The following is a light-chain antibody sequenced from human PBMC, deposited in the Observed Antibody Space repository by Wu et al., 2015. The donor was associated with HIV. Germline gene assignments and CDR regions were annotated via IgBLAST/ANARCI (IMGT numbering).Light chain of an antibody. J-gene: IGKJ1*01. Sequence: DIQMTQSPSTLSASVGDRVTITCRASQSISSWLAWYQQKPGKAPKLLIYKASSLESGVPSRFSGSGSGTEFTLTISSLQPDDFATYYCQQYNTSPETFGRGTTVEMK. CDR2: KAS. V-gene: IGKV1-5*03. CDR3: QQYNTSPET. CDR1: QSISSW.